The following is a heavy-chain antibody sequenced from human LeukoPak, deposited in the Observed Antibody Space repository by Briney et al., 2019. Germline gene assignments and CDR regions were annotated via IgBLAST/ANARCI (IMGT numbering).Heavy chain of an antibody. CDR2: IYYSGST. V-gene: IGHV4-39*01. J-gene: IGHJ4*02. CDR3: ERRLSRTEDY. D-gene: IGHD2-8*02. Sequence: PSETLSLTCTVSGGSISSSSYYWGWIRQPPGKGLEWIGSIYYSGSTYYNPSLKSRVTISVDTSKNQFSLKPSTVTATDARVYHCERRLSRTEDYWGRKTLVSVPS. CDR1: GGSISSSSYY.